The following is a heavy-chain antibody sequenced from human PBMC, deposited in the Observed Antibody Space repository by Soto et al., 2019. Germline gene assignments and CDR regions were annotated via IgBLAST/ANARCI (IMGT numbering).Heavy chain of an antibody. V-gene: IGHV1-69*13. D-gene: IGHD6-13*01. J-gene: IGHJ4*02. CDR2: IIPIFGTA. Sequence: GASVKVSCKASGGTFSSYAISWVRQAPGQGLEWMGGIIPIFGTANYAQKFQGRVTITADESTSTAYMELSSLRSEDTAVYYCARVQEKHSSSWYYFDYWGQGTLVTVSS. CDR3: ARVQEKHSSSWYYFDY. CDR1: GGTFSSYA.